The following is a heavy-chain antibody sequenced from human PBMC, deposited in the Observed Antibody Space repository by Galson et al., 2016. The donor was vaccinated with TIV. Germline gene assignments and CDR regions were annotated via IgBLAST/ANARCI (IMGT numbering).Heavy chain of an antibody. J-gene: IGHJ5*02. D-gene: IGHD2-2*01. Sequence: SVKVSCKASGYTFTSYGIHWMRQAPGQRLEWMGWINTATGYTKYSQTFQDRITITRDTSASTAYMELSSLRSEETATYYCARLGYCSSISCFQFEPWGQGTLLSVSS. CDR3: ARLGYCSSISCFQFEP. CDR1: GYTFTSYG. V-gene: IGHV1-3*04. CDR2: INTATGYT.